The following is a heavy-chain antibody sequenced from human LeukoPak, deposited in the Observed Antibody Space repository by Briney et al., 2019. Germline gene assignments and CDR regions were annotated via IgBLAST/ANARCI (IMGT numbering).Heavy chain of an antibody. J-gene: IGHJ5*02. CDR1: GGSINSGGYY. Sequence: SQTLSLTCTVSGGSINSGGYYWNWIRQHPGKGLEWIGYIYYTGRTFYNPPLKSRVAMSVDTSKNQFSLRLSSVTAADTAVYYCARGYCTATSCYFPLKGFDPWGQGTLVTVSS. CDR3: ARGYCTATSCYFPLKGFDP. D-gene: IGHD2-2*01. V-gene: IGHV4-31*03. CDR2: IYYTGRT.